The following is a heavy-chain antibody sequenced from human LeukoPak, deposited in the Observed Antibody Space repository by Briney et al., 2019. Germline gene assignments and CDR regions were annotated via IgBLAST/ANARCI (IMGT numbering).Heavy chain of an antibody. V-gene: IGHV4-34*01. CDR2: INHSGST. D-gene: IGHD4-11*01. CDR3: ARDLLETVTTLVNWFDP. Sequence: SETLSFTCAVYGGSFSGYYWSWIRQPPGKVLEWIGEINHSGSTNYNPSLKSRVTISVDTSKNQFSLKLSSVTAADTAVYYCARDLLETVTTLVNWFDPWGQGTLVTVSS. J-gene: IGHJ5*02. CDR1: GGSFSGYY.